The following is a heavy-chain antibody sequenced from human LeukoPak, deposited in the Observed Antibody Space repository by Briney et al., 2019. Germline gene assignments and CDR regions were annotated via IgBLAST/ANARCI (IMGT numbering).Heavy chain of an antibody. J-gene: IGHJ4*02. CDR1: GFTFSSYA. CDR2: IDGSGSST. Sequence: GGSLRLSCAASGFTFSSYAMSWFRQAPGRGLEWVSAIDGSGSSTYYADSVKGRFTISRDNSKNTLYLQMNSLRAEDTAIYYCAKDRRLPWDYFDSWGREPWSPSPQ. V-gene: IGHV3-23*01. CDR3: AKDRRLPWDYFDS. D-gene: IGHD5-12*01.